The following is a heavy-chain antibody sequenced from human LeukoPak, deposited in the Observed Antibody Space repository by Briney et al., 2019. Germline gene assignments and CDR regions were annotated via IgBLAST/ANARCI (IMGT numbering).Heavy chain of an antibody. V-gene: IGHV3-23*01. CDR1: GFTFSSYA. Sequence: GGSLRLSCAASGFTFSSYAMSWVRQAPGKGLEWVSAISGSGGSTYYADPVTGRFTIPRDNSKNTLYLQMNSLRAEDTAVYYCAKDQTIFGVVIIPHNFDYWGQGTLVSVS. CDR3: AKDQTIFGVVIIPHNFDY. CDR2: ISGSGGST. J-gene: IGHJ4*02. D-gene: IGHD3-3*01.